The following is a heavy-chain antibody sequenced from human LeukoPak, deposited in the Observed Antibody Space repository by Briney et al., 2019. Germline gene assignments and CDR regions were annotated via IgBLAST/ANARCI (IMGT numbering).Heavy chain of an antibody. Sequence: GGSLRLSCAASGFTFNNYWMSWVRQAPGKGLEWVANIKQDGSEMYYVESVKGRFTISRDNAKNSLFLQMTSLRAEDTAVYYCARDPGRVGFDYWGQGTLVTVSS. CDR1: GFTFNNYW. D-gene: IGHD2-2*01. CDR3: ARDPGRVGFDY. J-gene: IGHJ4*02. CDR2: IKQDGSEM. V-gene: IGHV3-7*03.